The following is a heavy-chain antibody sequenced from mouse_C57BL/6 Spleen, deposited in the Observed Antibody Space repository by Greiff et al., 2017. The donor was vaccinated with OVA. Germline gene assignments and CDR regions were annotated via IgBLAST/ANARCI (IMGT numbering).Heavy chain of an antibody. CDR3: ARSESTMVKGG. Sequence: VQLQQPGAELVKPGASVKLSCKASGYTFTSYWMHWVKQRPGQGLEWIGMIHPNSGSTNYNEKFKSKATLTVDKSSSTAYMQLSSLTSEDSAVYYCARSESTMVKGGWGQGTTLAVSS. V-gene: IGHV1-64*01. CDR1: GYTFTSYW. D-gene: IGHD2-2*01. CDR2: IHPNSGST. J-gene: IGHJ2*01.